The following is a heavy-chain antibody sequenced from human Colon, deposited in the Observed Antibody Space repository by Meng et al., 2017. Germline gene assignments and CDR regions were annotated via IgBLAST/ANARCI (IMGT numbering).Heavy chain of an antibody. CDR2: IFHSGTT. CDR1: GYSIGSGYY. Sequence: SETLSLTCTVSGYSIGSGYYWGWIRQPPGKGLEWIGSIFHSGTTYYNPSLNTRVTMSVDTYKNQFSLKLCSATAADTDVYYCVREGTSIAGSPTHYWGQGTLVTVSS. J-gene: IGHJ4*02. CDR3: VREGTSIAGSPTHY. D-gene: IGHD3-10*01. V-gene: IGHV4-38-2*02.